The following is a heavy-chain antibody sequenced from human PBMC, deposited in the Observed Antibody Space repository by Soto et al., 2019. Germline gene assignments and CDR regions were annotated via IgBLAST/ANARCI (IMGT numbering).Heavy chain of an antibody. V-gene: IGHV4-59*01. J-gene: IGHJ4*02. CDR3: ARDTTFDY. CDR1: GGSISSYY. CDR2: IYYSGST. D-gene: IGHD1-1*01. Sequence: NPSETLSLTCTVSGGSISSYYWSWIRQPPGKGLEWIGYIYYSGSTNYNPSLKSRVTISVDTSKNQCSLKLSSVTAADTAVYYCARDTTFDYWGQGTLVTVSS.